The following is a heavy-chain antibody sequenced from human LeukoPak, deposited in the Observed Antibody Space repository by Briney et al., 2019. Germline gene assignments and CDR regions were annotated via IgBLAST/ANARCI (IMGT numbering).Heavy chain of an antibody. CDR3: ARGLSAIVY. CDR2: INHSGST. Sequence: SETLSLTCAVYGGSFSGYYWSWIRQPPGRGLEWIGEINHSGSTNYNPSLKSRITISVDTSKNQFSLKLSSVTAADTAVYYCARGLSAIVYWGQGTLVTVSS. D-gene: IGHD2-15*01. CDR1: GGSFSGYY. V-gene: IGHV4-34*01. J-gene: IGHJ4*02.